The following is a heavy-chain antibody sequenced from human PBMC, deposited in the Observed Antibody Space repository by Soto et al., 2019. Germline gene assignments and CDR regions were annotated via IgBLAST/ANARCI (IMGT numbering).Heavy chain of an antibody. V-gene: IGHV3-7*05. CDR1: GFTFSSYW. D-gene: IGHD5-12*01. CDR3: ARGTVGILKWLRMNHDAFDI. CDR2: IKQDGSEK. J-gene: IGHJ3*02. Sequence: PGGSLRLSCAASGFTFSSYWMSWVRQAPGKGLEWVANIKQDGSEKYYVDSVKGRFTISRDNAKNSLYLQMNSLRAEDTAVYYCARGTVGILKWLRMNHDAFDIWGQGTMVTVSS.